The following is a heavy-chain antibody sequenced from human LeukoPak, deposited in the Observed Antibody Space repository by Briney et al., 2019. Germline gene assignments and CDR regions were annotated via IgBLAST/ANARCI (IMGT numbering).Heavy chain of an antibody. CDR3: ARARLTTYYYYGMDV. V-gene: IGHV3-7*05. J-gene: IGHJ6*04. CDR1: GFTFSSFW. D-gene: IGHD1-1*01. CDR2: IKQDGSEE. Sequence: PRGSLRLSCGASGFTFSSFWMSWVRQAPGKGLEWVANIKQDGSEEYYVDSMKGRFTISRDNARNTLYLQMNSLRAEDTAVYYCARARLTTYYYYGMDVWGEGTTLSVSS.